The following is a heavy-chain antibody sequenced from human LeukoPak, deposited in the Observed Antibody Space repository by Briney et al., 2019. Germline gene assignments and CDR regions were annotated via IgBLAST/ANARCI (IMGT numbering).Heavy chain of an antibody. D-gene: IGHD5-18*01. V-gene: IGHV3-73*01. CDR3: TRRDTAMVNFDY. CDR2: IRSKANSYAT. CDR1: GFTFSGSA. J-gene: IGHJ4*02. Sequence: PGGSLKLSCAASGFTFSGSAMHWVRQASGKGLEWVGRIRSKANSYATAYAASVKGRFTISRDDSKNTAYLQMSSLKTEDTAVYYCTRRDTAMVNFDYWGQGTLVTVSS.